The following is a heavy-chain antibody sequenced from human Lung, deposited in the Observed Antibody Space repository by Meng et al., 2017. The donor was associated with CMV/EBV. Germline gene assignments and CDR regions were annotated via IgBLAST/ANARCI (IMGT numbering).Heavy chain of an antibody. V-gene: IGHV3-49*04. CDR2: IGSKRYGGAT. CDR1: GFNFGDFA. J-gene: IGHJ4*01. CDR3: TRDHGDILPCVLDF. Sequence: GESXKISCTCAGFNFGDFAVSWVRQAPGKGLEWVGFIGSKRYGGATDYAASVRGRFTISRDDYKSIAYLQMHSLQSEDTAVYSCTRDHGDILPCVLDFLGQGXLVTVSS. D-gene: IGHD2-15*01.